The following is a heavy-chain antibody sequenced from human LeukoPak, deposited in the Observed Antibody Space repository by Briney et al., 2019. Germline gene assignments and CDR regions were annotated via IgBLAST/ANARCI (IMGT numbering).Heavy chain of an antibody. Sequence: GGSLRLSCAASGFTFSSYWMHWVRQVPGKGLVWVSRINTDGSRTYHADSVKGRFTISRDNAKNMLHLELNSLRAEDMAVYYCARVLTGYCHWDYWGQGTLVTVSS. D-gene: IGHD3-9*01. V-gene: IGHV3-74*01. CDR2: INTDGSRT. J-gene: IGHJ4*02. CDR3: ARVLTGYCHWDY. CDR1: GFTFSSYW.